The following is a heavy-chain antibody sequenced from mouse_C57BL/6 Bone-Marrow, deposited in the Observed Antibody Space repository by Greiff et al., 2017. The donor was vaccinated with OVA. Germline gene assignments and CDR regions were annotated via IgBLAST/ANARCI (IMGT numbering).Heavy chain of an antibody. Sequence: VKLQESGAELARPGASVKLSCKASGYTFTSYGISWVKQRTGQGLEWIGEIYPRSGNTYYNEKFKGKATLTADKSSSTAYMELRSLTSEDSAVYFCAREDYYYGSSYVKAMDYWGQGTSVTVSS. CDR3: AREDYYYGSSYVKAMDY. J-gene: IGHJ4*01. D-gene: IGHD1-1*01. CDR2: IYPRSGNT. V-gene: IGHV1-81*01. CDR1: GYTFTSYG.